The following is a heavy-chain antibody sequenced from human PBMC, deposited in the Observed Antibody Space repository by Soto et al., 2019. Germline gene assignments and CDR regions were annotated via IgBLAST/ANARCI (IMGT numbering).Heavy chain of an antibody. J-gene: IGHJ6*02. CDR1: GYTFTSYY. D-gene: IGHD3-16*01. CDR3: GRDLGGITVETKTNYYYYGMDV. CDR2: INPSGGST. V-gene: IGHV1-46*01. Sequence: ASVKVSCKASGYTFTSYYMHWVRQAPGQGLEWMGIINPSGGSTSYAQKFQGRVTMTRDTSTSTVYMELSSLRSEDTAVYYCGRDLGGITVETKTNYYYYGMDVWGQGTTVTVSS.